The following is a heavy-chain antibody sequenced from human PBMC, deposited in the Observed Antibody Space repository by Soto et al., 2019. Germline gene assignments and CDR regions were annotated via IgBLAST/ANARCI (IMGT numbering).Heavy chain of an antibody. D-gene: IGHD1-26*01. Sequence: QVQLVESGGGVVQPGRSLRLSCAASGFTFSSYAMHWVRQAPGKGLEWVAVISYDGSNKYYADSVKGRFTISRDNSKNTLYLQMNSLRAEDTAVYYCARGNEWELLDFDYWGQGTLVTVSS. CDR2: ISYDGSNK. CDR3: ARGNEWELLDFDY. CDR1: GFTFSSYA. V-gene: IGHV3-30-3*01. J-gene: IGHJ4*02.